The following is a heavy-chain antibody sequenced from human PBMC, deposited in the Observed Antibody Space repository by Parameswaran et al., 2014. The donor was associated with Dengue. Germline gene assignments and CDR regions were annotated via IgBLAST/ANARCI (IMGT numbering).Heavy chain of an antibody. Sequence: WVRQAPGQGLEWMGRIIPILGIANYAQKFQGRVTITADKSTSTAYMELSSLRSEDTAVYYCSKDCTNGVCLIPTYYYYGMDVWGQGTTVTVSS. V-gene: IGHV1-69*02. CDR3: SKDCTNGVCLIPTYYYYGMDV. CDR2: IIPILGIA. J-gene: IGHJ6*02. D-gene: IGHD2-8*01.